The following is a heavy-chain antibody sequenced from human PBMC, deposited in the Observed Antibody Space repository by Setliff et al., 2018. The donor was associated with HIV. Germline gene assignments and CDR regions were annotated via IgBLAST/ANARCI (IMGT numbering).Heavy chain of an antibody. D-gene: IGHD6-19*01. Sequence: SETLSLTCTASGAFISSGTFYWGWIRQPPGKGLEWIGRIYTSGNTNYNPSTNYNPSLKSRVTISIDRSKNQFSLRLSSVTAADTAVYFCARGGTVSADFDSWGQGTLVTVSS. CDR3: ARGGTVSADFDS. CDR2: IYTSGNT. J-gene: IGHJ4*02. V-gene: IGHV4-61*05. CDR1: GAFISSGTFY.